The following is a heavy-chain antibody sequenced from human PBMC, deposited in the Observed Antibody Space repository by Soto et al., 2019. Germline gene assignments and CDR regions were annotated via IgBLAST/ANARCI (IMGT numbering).Heavy chain of an antibody. Sequence: SVKVSCKASGCTFSSYAISWLRQAPGQGLEWMGGIIPIFGTANYAQKFQGRVTITAGESTSTAYMELSSLRSEDTAVYYCARVALFRGGYYYYYGMDVWGQGTTVTVSS. J-gene: IGHJ6*02. D-gene: IGHD2-15*01. CDR1: GCTFSSYA. CDR3: ARVALFRGGYYYYYGMDV. V-gene: IGHV1-69*13. CDR2: IIPIFGTA.